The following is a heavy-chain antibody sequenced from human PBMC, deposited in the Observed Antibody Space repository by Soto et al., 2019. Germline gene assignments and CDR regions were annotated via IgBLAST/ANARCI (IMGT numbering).Heavy chain of an antibody. CDR3: ARGGISSYLY. D-gene: IGHD6-6*01. Sequence: EVQLVESGGGLVQPGGSLRLSCAASGFTFGTYWMSWVRQAPGKGLEWVANINQDGSEKYYVDSVKGRFTISRDNAKNSLFLQMNGLRADDTAVYYCARGGISSYLYWGQGTLVTVSS. V-gene: IGHV3-7*03. CDR1: GFTFGTYW. CDR2: INQDGSEK. J-gene: IGHJ4*02.